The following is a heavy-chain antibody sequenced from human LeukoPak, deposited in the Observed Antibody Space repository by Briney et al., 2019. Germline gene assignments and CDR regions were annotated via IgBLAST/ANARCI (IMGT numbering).Heavy chain of an antibody. Sequence: GGSLRLSCAASGVTFSYYEMNWARQAPGKGLEWVATIKQDGSEKFYVNSVKGRFTISRDNTKDSLYLQMNSLRADDTAVYYCASLWDDGYWGQGTLVTVSS. CDR1: GVTFSYYE. V-gene: IGHV3-7*02. J-gene: IGHJ4*02. D-gene: IGHD1-1*01. CDR3: ASLWDDGY. CDR2: IKQDGSEK.